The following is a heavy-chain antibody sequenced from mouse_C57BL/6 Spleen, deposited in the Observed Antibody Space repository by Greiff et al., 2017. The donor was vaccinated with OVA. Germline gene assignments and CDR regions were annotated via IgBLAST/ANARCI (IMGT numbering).Heavy chain of an antibody. V-gene: IGHV3-6*01. CDR2: ISYDGSN. CDR1: SYSITSGYY. CDR3: ARDDEGNPFAY. D-gene: IGHD2-3*01. J-gene: IGHJ3*01. Sequence: SGPGLVKPSQSLSLTCSVTSYSITSGYYWNWIRQFPGNKLEWMGYISYDGSNNYNPSLKNRISITRDTSKNQFFLKLNSVTTEDTATYYCARDDEGNPFAYWGQGTLVTVSA.